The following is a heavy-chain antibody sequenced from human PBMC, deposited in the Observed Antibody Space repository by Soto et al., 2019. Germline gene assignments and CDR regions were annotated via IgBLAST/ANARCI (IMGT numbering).Heavy chain of an antibody. CDR2: IVVGSGNT. J-gene: IGHJ6*02. CDR1: GFTFTSSA. V-gene: IGHV1-58*01. D-gene: IGHD6-13*01. CDR3: AADLQRAAAGLYYYYGMDV. Sequence: ASVNVSCKASGFTFTSSAVQWVRQARGQRLEWIGWIVVGSGNTNYAQKFQERVTITRDMSTSTAYMELSSLRSEDTAVYYCAADLQRAAAGLYYYYGMDVWGQGTTVTVSS.